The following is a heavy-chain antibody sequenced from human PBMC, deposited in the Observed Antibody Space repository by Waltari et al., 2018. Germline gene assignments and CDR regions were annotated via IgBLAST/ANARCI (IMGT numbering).Heavy chain of an antibody. CDR1: GFTFSSYG. CDR2: ISYDGSNK. Sequence: VQLVESGGGLVQTGGSLRLSCAASGFTFSSYGMHWVRQAPGKGLEWVAVISYDGSNKYYADSVKGRFTISRDNSKNTLYLQMNSLSAEDTAVYYCAKDLAALIFDYWGQGTLVTVSS. J-gene: IGHJ4*02. CDR3: AKDLAALIFDY. D-gene: IGHD6-6*01. V-gene: IGHV3-30*18.